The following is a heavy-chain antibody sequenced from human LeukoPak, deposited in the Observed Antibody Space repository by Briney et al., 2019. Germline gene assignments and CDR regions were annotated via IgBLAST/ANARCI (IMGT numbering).Heavy chain of an antibody. CDR1: GGTFSSYA. Sequence: SVKVSCKASGGTFSSYAISWVRQAPGQGLEWMGGIIPIFGTANYAQKFQGRVTITADESTSTAYMELSSLRSEETAVYYCASAGYVSGSYYSQGPDYYYSYYRDVGGKGPTVTVPS. J-gene: IGHJ6*03. CDR3: ASAGYVSGSYYSQGPDYYYSYYRDV. D-gene: IGHD3-10*01. V-gene: IGHV1-69*13. CDR2: IIPIFGTA.